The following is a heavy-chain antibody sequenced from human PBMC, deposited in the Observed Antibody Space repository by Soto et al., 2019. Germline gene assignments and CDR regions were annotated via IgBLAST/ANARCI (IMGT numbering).Heavy chain of an antibody. CDR2: ISYDGSNK. CDR1: GFTFSSYG. V-gene: IGHV3-30*18. J-gene: IGHJ6*02. D-gene: IGHD3-22*01. Sequence: GGSLILSCAASGFTFSSYGLHWVSQAPGKGLEWVAVISYDGSNKDYADSVKGRCTISRDNSKNTLYLQMNSLRAEDTAVYYCAKTYYYDSSGYNYYYYGMDVWGQGTTVTVSS. CDR3: AKTYYYDSSGYNYYYYGMDV.